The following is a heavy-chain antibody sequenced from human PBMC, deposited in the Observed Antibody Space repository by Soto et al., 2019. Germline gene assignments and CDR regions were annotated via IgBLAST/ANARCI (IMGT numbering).Heavy chain of an antibody. V-gene: IGHV4-34*01. D-gene: IGHD3-22*01. J-gene: IGHJ5*02. Sequence: QVQLQQWGAGLLKPSETLSLTCAVYGGSFSGYYWSWIRQPPGKGLEWIGEINHSGSTNYNPSLQSRVTISVDTSKNQFSLKLSSVTAADTAVYYCAREKVSYYYDLFDPWGQGTLVTVSS. CDR2: INHSGST. CDR1: GGSFSGYY. CDR3: AREKVSYYYDLFDP.